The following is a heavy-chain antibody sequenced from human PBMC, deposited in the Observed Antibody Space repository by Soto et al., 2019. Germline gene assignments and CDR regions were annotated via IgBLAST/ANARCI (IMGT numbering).Heavy chain of an antibody. V-gene: IGHV3-11*01. Sequence: GGSLRLSCAASGFTLSDYYMSWIRQAPGKGLEWVSYISSSGSTIYYADSVKGRFTISRDNAKNSLYLQMNSLRAEDTAVYYYARDARIAARPAVFDPWGQGALVTVS. CDR1: GFTLSDYY. CDR3: ARDARIAARPAVFDP. J-gene: IGHJ5*02. CDR2: ISSSGSTI. D-gene: IGHD6-6*01.